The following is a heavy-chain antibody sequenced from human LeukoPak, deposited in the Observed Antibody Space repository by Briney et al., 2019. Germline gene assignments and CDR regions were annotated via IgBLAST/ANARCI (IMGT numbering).Heavy chain of an antibody. V-gene: IGHV3-74*01. CDR3: ARGLLVGRGSGWPEGVY. Sequence: PGGSLRLSCAASGFTFSSYWMHWVRQAPGKGLVWVSRINSDGSSTSYADSVKGRFTISRDNAKNTLYLQMNSLRAEDTAVYYCARGLLVGRGSGWPEGVYWGQGTLVTVSS. CDR1: GFTFSSYW. CDR2: INSDGSST. J-gene: IGHJ4*02. D-gene: IGHD6-19*01.